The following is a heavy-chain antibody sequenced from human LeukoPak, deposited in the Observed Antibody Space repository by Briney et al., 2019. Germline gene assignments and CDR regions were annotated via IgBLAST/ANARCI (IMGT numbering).Heavy chain of an antibody. CDR2: ISSSSSYI. D-gene: IGHD2-15*01. CDR3: ARDPSGYCSGGSCYNP. J-gene: IGHJ5*02. V-gene: IGHV3-21*01. CDR1: GFTFSSYG. Sequence: PGGSLRLSCAASGFTFSSYGMNWVRQAPGKGLEWVSSISSSSSYIYYADSVKGRFTISRDNAKNSLYLQMNSLRAEDTAVYYCARDPSGYCSGGSCYNPWGQGTLVTVSS.